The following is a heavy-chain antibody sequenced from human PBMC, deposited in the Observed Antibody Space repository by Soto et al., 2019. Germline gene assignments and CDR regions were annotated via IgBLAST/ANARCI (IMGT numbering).Heavy chain of an antibody. CDR1: DYSISSLYY. D-gene: IGHD6-19*01. J-gene: IGHJ6*02. V-gene: IGHV4-38-2*01. CDR3: AGSRVAGRYGMDV. CDR2: IYHSGST. Sequence: KTSETLSLTXAVSDYSISSLYYWGWIRQPPGKGLEWIGNIYHSGSTYYNPSLKSRVSISVDTSKNQFSLKLNSVTAADTAVYYCAGSRVAGRYGMDVWGQGTTVTVSS.